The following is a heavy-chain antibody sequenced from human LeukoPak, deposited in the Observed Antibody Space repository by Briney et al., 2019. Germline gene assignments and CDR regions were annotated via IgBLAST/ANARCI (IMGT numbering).Heavy chain of an antibody. CDR3: ARDPLWFGEDDAFDI. J-gene: IGHJ3*02. Sequence: SETLSLTCAVYGGSFSGYYWSWIRQPPGKGLEWIGEINHSGSTNYNPSLKSRVTISVDTSKNQFSLKLSSVTAADTAVYYCARDPLWFGEDDAFDIWGQGTMVTVSS. V-gene: IGHV4-34*09. CDR1: GGSFSGYY. D-gene: IGHD3-10*01. CDR2: INHSGST.